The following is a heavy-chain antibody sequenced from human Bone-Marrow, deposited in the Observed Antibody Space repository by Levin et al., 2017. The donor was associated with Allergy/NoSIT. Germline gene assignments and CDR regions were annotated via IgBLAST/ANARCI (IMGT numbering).Heavy chain of an antibody. CDR1: GYTFTTYA. CDR3: ATVDSTSDYYFAH. CDR2: IHTNTGKP. D-gene: IGHD4/OR15-4a*01. V-gene: IGHV7-4-1*02. J-gene: IGHJ4*02. Sequence: ASVKVSCKASGYTFTTYAMNWVRQAPGQGLEWMGWIHTNTGKPNYGQAFTGRFVFSVDTSVNTAYLQISGLRTDDTATYYCATVDSTSDYYFAHWGQGTPVTVSS.